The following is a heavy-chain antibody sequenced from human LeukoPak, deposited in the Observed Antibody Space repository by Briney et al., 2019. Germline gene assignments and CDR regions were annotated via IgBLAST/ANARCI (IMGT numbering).Heavy chain of an antibody. J-gene: IGHJ4*02. CDR2: ISAYNGNT. Sequence: GASVKVSCKASGYTFSNYAINWVRQAPGQGLEWMGWISAYNGNTNYAQKLQGRVTMTTDTSTSTAYMELRSLRSDDTAVYYCAREPPIVATGLDYWGQGTLVTVSS. V-gene: IGHV1-18*01. CDR3: AREPPIVATGLDY. D-gene: IGHD5-12*01. CDR1: GYTFSNYA.